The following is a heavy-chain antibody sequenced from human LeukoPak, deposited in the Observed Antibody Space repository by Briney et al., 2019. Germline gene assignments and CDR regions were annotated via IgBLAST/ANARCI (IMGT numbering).Heavy chain of an antibody. J-gene: IGHJ5*02. CDR3: AKGGSSSHNWFDP. CDR1: GFTFSDYG. CDR2: IRNGGSND. Sequence: PGGSLRLSCAASGFTFSDYGMHWVRQAPGKGLEWVAFIRNGGSNDYYPDSVKGRFTISRDNSRNTLYLQMNSLRAEDTAFYYCAKGGSSSHNWFDPWGQGTRVTVSS. D-gene: IGHD6-13*01. V-gene: IGHV3-30*02.